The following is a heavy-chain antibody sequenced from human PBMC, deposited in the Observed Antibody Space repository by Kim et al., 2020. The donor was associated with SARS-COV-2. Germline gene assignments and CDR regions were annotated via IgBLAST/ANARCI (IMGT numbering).Heavy chain of an antibody. J-gene: IGHJ4*02. CDR3: TTDRLRGYYDSSGYNDY. CDR1: GFTFSNAW. V-gene: IGHV3-15*01. Sequence: GGSLRLSCAASGFTFSNAWMSWVRQAPGKGLEWVGRIKSKTDGGTTDYAAPVKGRFTISRDDSKNTLYLQMNSLKTEDTAVYYCTTDRLRGYYDSSGYNDYWGQGTLVTVSS. D-gene: IGHD3-22*01. CDR2: IKSKTDGGTT.